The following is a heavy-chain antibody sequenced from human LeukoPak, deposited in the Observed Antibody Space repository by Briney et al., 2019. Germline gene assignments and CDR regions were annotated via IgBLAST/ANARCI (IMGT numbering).Heavy chain of an antibody. J-gene: IGHJ4*02. CDR3: ARHGTISSESYFDY. V-gene: IGHV4-59*08. D-gene: IGHD1-14*01. CDR2: IHNSGRT. Sequence: SETLSLTCSVSGGSVSSYYWSWIRQSPGKGLEWVGYIHNSGRTNYNPSLKSRVTGFVDTSKNQVSLRLSSVTAADTAVYYCARHGTISSESYFDYWGQGALVTVSS. CDR1: GGSVSSYY.